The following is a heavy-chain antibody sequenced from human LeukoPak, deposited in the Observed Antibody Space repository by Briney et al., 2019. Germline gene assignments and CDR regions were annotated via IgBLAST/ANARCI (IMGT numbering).Heavy chain of an antibody. V-gene: IGHV1-18*01. CDR1: GYTFSSYG. J-gene: IGHJ3*02. CDR2: ISVINNANT. Sequence: VASVKVSCKASGYTFSSYGINWVRQAPGQGLEWMGWISVINNANTRYAQNFQGRLTMTTDTSTTTAYMELRSLRSDDTAVYYCSREFPFCGADCFSGVLDIWGQGTMVTVS. CDR3: SREFPFCGADCFSGVLDI. D-gene: IGHD2-21*02.